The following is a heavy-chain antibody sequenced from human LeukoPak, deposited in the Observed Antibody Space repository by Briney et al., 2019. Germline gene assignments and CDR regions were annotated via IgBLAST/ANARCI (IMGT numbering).Heavy chain of an antibody. J-gene: IGHJ3*02. CDR2: IYYSGST. Sequence: SETLSLTCTVSGGSISSHYWSWIRQPPGKGLEWIGYIYYSGSTNYNPSLKSRVTISVDTSKNQFSLKLSSVTAADTAVYYCARSGCYYDSSGYYFDAFDIWGQGTMVTVSS. CDR3: ARSGCYYDSSGYYFDAFDI. V-gene: IGHV4-59*11. CDR1: GGSISSHY. D-gene: IGHD3-22*01.